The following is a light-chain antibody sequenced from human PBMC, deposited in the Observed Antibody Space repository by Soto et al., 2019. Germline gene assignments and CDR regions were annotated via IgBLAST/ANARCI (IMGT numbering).Light chain of an antibody. V-gene: IGKV1-5*01. Sequence: DIQMTQSPSTLSASVGDRVTITCRASQSITTWLAWYQQEPGKAPKLLIYDASSLESGVPSRFSGSGSGTEFTLTISSLQPDDFATYYCQQYRTYSFGQGSRVEIK. J-gene: IGKJ1*01. CDR3: QQYRTYS. CDR1: QSITTW. CDR2: DAS.